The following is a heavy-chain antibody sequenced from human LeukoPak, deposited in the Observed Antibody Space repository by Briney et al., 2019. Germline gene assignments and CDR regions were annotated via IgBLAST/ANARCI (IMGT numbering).Heavy chain of an antibody. D-gene: IGHD6-6*01. CDR1: GFTFSSYG. J-gene: IGHJ4*02. CDR2: IRYDGSNK. V-gene: IGHV3-30*02. CDR3: AKDRPYSSSSDADY. Sequence: GRSLRLSCAASGFTFSSYGMHWVRQAPGKGLEWVAFIRYDGSNKYYADSVKGRFTISRDNSKNTLYLQMNSLRAEDTAVYYCAKDRPYSSSSDADYWGQGTLVTVSS.